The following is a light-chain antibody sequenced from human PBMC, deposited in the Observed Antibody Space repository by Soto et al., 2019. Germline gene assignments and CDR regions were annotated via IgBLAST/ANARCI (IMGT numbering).Light chain of an antibody. CDR3: QQRYDWPPVT. V-gene: IGKV3-11*01. CDR1: QSIGTY. J-gene: IGKJ5*01. Sequence: DIVLTQSPATLSLSPGERATLSCRASQSIGTYLGWYQQKPGQAPRLLIYDASNRATGIPARFSGSGSGADFALTIGTLEPEGFAVYYCQQRYDWPPVTFGQGTRLEIK. CDR2: DAS.